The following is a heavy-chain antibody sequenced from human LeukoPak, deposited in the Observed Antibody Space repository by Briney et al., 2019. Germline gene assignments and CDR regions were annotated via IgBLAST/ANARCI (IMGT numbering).Heavy chain of an antibody. CDR2: IYYTGST. J-gene: IGHJ4*02. Sequence: SETLSLTCTVSGDSISTYYWSWLRQPPGKGPEWIGHIYYTGSTSYNPSLKSRVTISVDTSKNQFSLNLSSVTAADTAVYYCARAGITKIDYWGQGTLVTVSS. CDR1: GDSISTYY. CDR3: ARAGITKIDY. V-gene: IGHV4-59*01. D-gene: IGHD3-10*01.